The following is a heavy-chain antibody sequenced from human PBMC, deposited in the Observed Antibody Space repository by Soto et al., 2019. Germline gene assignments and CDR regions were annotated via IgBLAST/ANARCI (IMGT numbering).Heavy chain of an antibody. CDR2: INAGNGNT. CDR1: GYTFTAYN. V-gene: IGHV1-3*01. D-gene: IGHD3-10*01. Sequence: QVQLVQSGAEVKEPGASVRVSCKAFGYTFTAYNIHWLRQAPGQGLEWMGWINAGNGNTRSSRKVQGRVIITRDTSATTASLEVDSLRSEDPAIYYCARVAPSGGSVPRFDPWGQGTLLTVSS. CDR3: ARVAPSGGSVPRFDP. J-gene: IGHJ5*02.